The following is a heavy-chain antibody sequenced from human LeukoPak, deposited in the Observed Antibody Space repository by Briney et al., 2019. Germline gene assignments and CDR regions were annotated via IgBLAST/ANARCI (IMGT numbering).Heavy chain of an antibody. Sequence: PGGSLRLSCAASGITFSSYWMCWVRQAPGKGLEWVANIKQDGSEKYYVDSVKGRFTISRDYAKNSLYLQMNSLRAEDTAVYYCARFGYYYPYFDYWGQGTLVTVSS. D-gene: IGHD3-22*01. CDR2: IKQDGSEK. J-gene: IGHJ4*02. CDR1: GITFSSYW. CDR3: ARFGYYYPYFDY. V-gene: IGHV3-7*01.